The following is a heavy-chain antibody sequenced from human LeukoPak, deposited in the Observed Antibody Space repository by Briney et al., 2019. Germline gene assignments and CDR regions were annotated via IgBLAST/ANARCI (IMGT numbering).Heavy chain of an antibody. CDR1: GFTFSSCA. D-gene: IGHD4-23*01. CDR2: IRYDGNNK. CDR3: TKGDDYGANTRLPKYNWFDP. J-gene: IGHJ5*02. Sequence: GGSLRLSCAASGFTFSSCAMHWVRQSQGKGLEWVAYIRYDGNNKNYADSVKGRFTISRDNSKDTLFLQMNSLRPEDRAVYYCTKGDDYGANTRLPKYNWFDPWGQGTLVTVS. V-gene: IGHV3-30*02.